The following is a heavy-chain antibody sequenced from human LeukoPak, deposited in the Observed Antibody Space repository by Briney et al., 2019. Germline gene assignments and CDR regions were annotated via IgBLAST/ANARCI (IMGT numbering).Heavy chain of an antibody. J-gene: IGHJ6*02. CDR1: GYTVSSNS. Sequence: GGSLRLSCSASGYTVSSNSMSWVRQAPGKGLEWVSVIYSGGSTYYADSVKGRFTISRDNSKNTLYLQMNSLRAADTAVYYCARDSAYYGMDAWGQGTTVTVSS. CDR2: IYSGGST. CDR3: ARDSAYYGMDA. V-gene: IGHV3-66*01. D-gene: IGHD3-10*01.